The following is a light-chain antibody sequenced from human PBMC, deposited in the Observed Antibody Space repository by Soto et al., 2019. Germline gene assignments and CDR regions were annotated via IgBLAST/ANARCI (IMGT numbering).Light chain of an antibody. Sequence: EIVLTQSPGTLSLSPGERATLSCRASQSGSSSSLAWYQQKPGQAPRLLIYGASSRATGIPDRFSGSGSGTDFTLTISRLEPEDFAVDYCQQYGSSPETFGQGTKVEIK. J-gene: IGKJ1*01. CDR3: QQYGSSPET. V-gene: IGKV3-20*01. CDR1: QSGSSSS. CDR2: GAS.